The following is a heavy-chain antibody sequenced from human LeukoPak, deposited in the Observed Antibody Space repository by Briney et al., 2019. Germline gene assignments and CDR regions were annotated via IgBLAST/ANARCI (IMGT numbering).Heavy chain of an antibody. CDR3: AKAWYYYGSGSSNFDY. Sequence: GGSLRLSCAASGFTFSSYWMSWVRQAPGKGLEWVANIKKDGSEKYYVDSVKGRFTISRDNAKNSLYLQMNSLRAEDTAVYYCAKAWYYYGSGSSNFDYWGQGTLVTVSS. D-gene: IGHD3-10*01. CDR1: GFTFSSYW. J-gene: IGHJ4*02. CDR2: IKKDGSEK. V-gene: IGHV3-7*01.